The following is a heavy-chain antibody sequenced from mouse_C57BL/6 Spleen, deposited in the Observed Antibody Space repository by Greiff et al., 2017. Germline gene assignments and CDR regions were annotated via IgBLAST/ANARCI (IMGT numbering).Heavy chain of an antibody. CDR2: IGPSDSYT. D-gene: IGHD2-1*01. CDR1: GYTFTSYW. Sequence: QVQLQQPGAELVMPGASVKLSCKASGYTFTSYWMHWVKQRPGQGLEWIGEIGPSDSYTNYNQKFKGKSTLTVDKSSSTAYMQLSSLTSEDSAVYYCARKNYPKILAYWGQGTLVTVSA. J-gene: IGHJ3*01. CDR3: ARKNYPKILAY. V-gene: IGHV1-69*01.